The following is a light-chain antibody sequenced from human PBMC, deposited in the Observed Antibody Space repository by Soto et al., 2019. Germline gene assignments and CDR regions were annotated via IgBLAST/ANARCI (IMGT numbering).Light chain of an antibody. Sequence: EIVMTQSSATLSLSPGERAALSCRASQSINSELAWYQQKPGQPPRLLIYGASTRATGVPARFTGSESGSEFTLTISGLQSADFAVYYCQQGHNWPLTFGQGTRLEI. CDR3: QQGHNWPLT. J-gene: IGKJ2*01. V-gene: IGKV3-15*01. CDR1: QSINSE. CDR2: GAS.